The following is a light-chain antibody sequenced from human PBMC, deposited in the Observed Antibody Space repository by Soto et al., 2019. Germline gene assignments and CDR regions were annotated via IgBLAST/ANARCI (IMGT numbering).Light chain of an antibody. J-gene: IGLJ1*01. V-gene: IGLV2-14*03. Sequence: QSVLTQPASVYGSSGQSIAISCTGTSSDVGAYDYVSWYQQHPDKAPKLIIYEVSNRPSGVSHRFSASKYVNTATLTISGLQAEDEADYYCSSYTSSSTRVFGTGTKVTVL. CDR1: SSDVGAYDY. CDR2: EVS. CDR3: SSYTSSSTRV.